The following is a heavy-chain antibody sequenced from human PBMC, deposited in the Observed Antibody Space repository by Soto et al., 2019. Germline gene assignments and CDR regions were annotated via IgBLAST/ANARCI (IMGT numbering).Heavy chain of an antibody. CDR2: ISANGQGI. CDR3: AKDRNYPLDYLHY. J-gene: IGHJ4*02. V-gene: IGHV3-23*01. Sequence: GGSLRLSCAASGFTFSSYALSWVRQAPGKGLEWVSAISANGQGIYYADSVRGRFTISRDNSKNSIFLHMDSLTAEDTAVYYGAKDRNYPLDYLHYWGQGTLVTVSS. CDR1: GFTFSSYA. D-gene: IGHD1-7*01.